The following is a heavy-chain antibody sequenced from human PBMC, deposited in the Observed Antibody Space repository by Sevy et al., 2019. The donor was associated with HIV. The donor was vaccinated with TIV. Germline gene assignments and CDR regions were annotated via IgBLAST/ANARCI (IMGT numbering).Heavy chain of an antibody. J-gene: IGHJ3*02. D-gene: IGHD2-8*02. CDR3: ARDFGYGYWHDFHI. CDR1: GGSLSSHY. CDR2: IYYTEST. V-gene: IGHV4-59*11. Sequence: SETLSLTCSVSGGSLSSHYWSWIRQPPGKGLEWIGYIYYTESTNYSPSLKSRVTISLDTSKNQVSLKLRSVSAADTAVYYCARDFGYGYWHDFHIWGQGTMVTVSS.